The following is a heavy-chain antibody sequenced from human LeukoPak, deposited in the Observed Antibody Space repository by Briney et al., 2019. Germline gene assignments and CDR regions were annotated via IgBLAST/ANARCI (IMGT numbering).Heavy chain of an antibody. CDR3: ARASDSDY. CDR2: INSDGSWT. CDR1: GNYW. J-gene: IGHJ4*02. V-gene: IGHV3-74*01. Sequence: GGSLRLSCAASGNYWMHWVRQVPGKGLVWVSHINSDGSWTSYADSVKGRFTISKDNAKNTVYLQMNSLRAEDTAVYYCARASDSDYWGQGTLVTVSS.